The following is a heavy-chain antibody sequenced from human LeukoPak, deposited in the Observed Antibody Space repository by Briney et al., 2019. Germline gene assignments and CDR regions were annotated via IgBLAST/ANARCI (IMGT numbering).Heavy chain of an antibody. CDR1: GGSISSGGYY. V-gene: IGHV4-31*11. CDR2: IYYSGST. D-gene: IGHD5-12*01. Sequence: LSQTLSLTCAVSGGSISSGGYYWSWIRQHPGKGLEWIGYIYYSGSTYYNPSLKSRVTISVDTSKNQFSLKLSSVTAADTAVYYCARGVASGYETGGFDYWGQGTLVTVSS. J-gene: IGHJ4*02. CDR3: ARGVASGYETGGFDY.